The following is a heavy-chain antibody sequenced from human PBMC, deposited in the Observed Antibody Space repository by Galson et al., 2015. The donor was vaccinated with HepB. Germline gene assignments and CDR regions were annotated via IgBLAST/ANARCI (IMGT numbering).Heavy chain of an antibody. J-gene: IGHJ4*02. CDR2: IRGKSYDETT. D-gene: IGHD1-26*01. CDR1: GFGFGGYP. CDR3: TRGRLGWELSPYYFDY. Sequence: SLRLSCAASGFGFGGYPMSWFRQAPGKGLEWVGFIRGKSYDETTEYAASVKGRFTISRDDSKSVAYLQMNSLKTEDTAIYYCTRGRLGWELSPYYFDYWGQGSLVTVSS. V-gene: IGHV3-49*03.